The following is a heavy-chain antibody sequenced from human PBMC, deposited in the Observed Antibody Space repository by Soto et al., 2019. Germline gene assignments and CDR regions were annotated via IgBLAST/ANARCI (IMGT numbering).Heavy chain of an antibody. Sequence: QLHLVQSGAVVKKPGASVTVSCSASGYPVTAYYMHWVRQAPGRGLEWMGGINPATGAAKYTQTFPGRVTMTRDPSTSTGFMELGGLTSEDTAGFYWARGGGVGVAGSAAFDMWGQGTLVTVSS. CDR1: GYPVTAYY. CDR3: ARGGGVGVAGSAAFDM. D-gene: IGHD3-3*01. CDR2: INPATGAA. J-gene: IGHJ3*02. V-gene: IGHV1-2*02.